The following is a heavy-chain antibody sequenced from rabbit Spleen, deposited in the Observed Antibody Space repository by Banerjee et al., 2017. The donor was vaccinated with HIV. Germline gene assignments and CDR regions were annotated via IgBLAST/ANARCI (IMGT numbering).Heavy chain of an antibody. CDR1: GFSFSYSDY. CDR2: IVGSSSGFT. CDR3: ARDAGTSFSTYGMDL. Sequence: QSLEESGGDLVKPGASLTLTCTASGFSFSYSDYMCWVRQAPGKGLEWISCIVGSSSGFTYSATWAKGRFTCSKTSSTTVTLQMTSLTAADTATYFCARDAGTSFSTYGMDLWGPGTLVTVS. V-gene: IGHV1S40*01. J-gene: IGHJ6*01. D-gene: IGHD8-1*01.